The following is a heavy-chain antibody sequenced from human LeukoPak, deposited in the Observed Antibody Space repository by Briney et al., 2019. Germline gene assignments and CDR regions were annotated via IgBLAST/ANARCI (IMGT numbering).Heavy chain of an antibody. J-gene: IGHJ4*02. D-gene: IGHD4-17*01. V-gene: IGHV3-23*01. Sequence: GGSLRLSCAASGFTFSSYGMSWVRQAPGKGLEWVSAISGSGGSTYYADSVKGRFTISRDNSKNTLYLQMNSLRAEDTAVYYCANRPYADYGDSGVVDYWGQGTLVTVSS. CDR3: ANRPYADYGDSGVVDY. CDR1: GFTFSSYG. CDR2: ISGSGGST.